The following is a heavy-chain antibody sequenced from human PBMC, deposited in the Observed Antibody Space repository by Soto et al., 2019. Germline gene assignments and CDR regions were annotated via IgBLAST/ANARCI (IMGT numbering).Heavy chain of an antibody. J-gene: IGHJ4*02. CDR3: AGGGYYGSGSYYPLDY. V-gene: IGHV4-34*01. CDR1: GGSFSGYY. Sequence: QVQLQQWGAGLLKPSETLSLTCAVYGGSFSGYYWSWIRQPPGKGLEWIGEINHSGSTNYNPSLKSRVTISVDTSKNQFSLKLSSVTAADTAVYYCAGGGYYGSGSYYPLDYWGQGTLVTVSS. CDR2: INHSGST. D-gene: IGHD3-10*01.